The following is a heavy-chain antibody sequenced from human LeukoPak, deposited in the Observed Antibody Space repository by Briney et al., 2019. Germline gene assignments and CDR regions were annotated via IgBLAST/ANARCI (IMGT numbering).Heavy chain of an antibody. CDR1: GFTFSTYA. V-gene: IGHV3-30*04. D-gene: IGHD3-16*01. Sequence: PGGSLRLSCVASGFTFSTYAMHWVRQTPGKGLAWVTGISYDGSNKYYADSVKGRFTISRDTSKNTLYLQMNSLRAEDTAVYYCARGWGTAYDWYFDLWGRGTLVTVSS. J-gene: IGHJ2*01. CDR2: ISYDGSNK. CDR3: ARGWGTAYDWYFDL.